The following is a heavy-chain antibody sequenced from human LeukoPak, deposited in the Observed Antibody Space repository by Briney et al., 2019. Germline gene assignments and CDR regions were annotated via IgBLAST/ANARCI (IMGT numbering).Heavy chain of an antibody. J-gene: IGHJ4*02. CDR1: RYTFTNYS. CDR2: IYVENGNT. Sequence: AAVKVSCMASRYTFTNYSVSWVRQAPGQGLEWVGRIYVENGNTYYAQNFQGGVTMTTDTSTSTVYMELRSLRSNDTAVYFCARGAGYDYVWKSYRYYDFWGQGTLVTVSS. D-gene: IGHD3-16*02. V-gene: IGHV1-18*01. CDR3: ARGAGYDYVWKSYRYYDF.